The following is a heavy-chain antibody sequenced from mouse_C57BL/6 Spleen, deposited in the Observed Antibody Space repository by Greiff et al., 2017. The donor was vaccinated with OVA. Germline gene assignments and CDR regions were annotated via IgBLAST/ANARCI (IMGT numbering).Heavy chain of an antibody. J-gene: IGHJ4*01. D-gene: IGHD2-3*01. V-gene: IGHV1-7*01. Sequence: VQLQQSGAELAKPGASVKLSCKASGYTFTSYWMHWVKQRPGQGLEWIGYINPSSGYTKYNQKFKDKATLTADNSSSTAYMQLSSLTYEDSAVYYCARGDGYYGGAMDYWGQGTSVTVSS. CDR2: INPSSGYT. CDR1: GYTFTSYW. CDR3: ARGDGYYGGAMDY.